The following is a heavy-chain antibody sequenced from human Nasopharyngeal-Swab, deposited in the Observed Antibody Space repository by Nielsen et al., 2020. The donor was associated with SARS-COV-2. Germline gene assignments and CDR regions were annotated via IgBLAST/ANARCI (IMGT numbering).Heavy chain of an antibody. J-gene: IGHJ4*02. CDR1: GFTFSSYG. D-gene: IGHD6-19*01. CDR3: ARDSSGWYYFDY. CDR2: IWYDGSNK. Sequence: GGSLRLSCAASGFTFSSYGMHWVRQAPGKGLEWVAVIWYDGSNKYYADSVKGRFTISRDNSKNTPYLQMNSLRAEDTAVYYCARDSSGWYYFDYWGQGTLVTVSS. V-gene: IGHV3-33*01.